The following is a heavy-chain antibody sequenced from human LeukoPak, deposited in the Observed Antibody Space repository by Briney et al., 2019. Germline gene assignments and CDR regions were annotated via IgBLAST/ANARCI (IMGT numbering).Heavy chain of an antibody. CDR2: INPNSGGT. J-gene: IGHJ6*03. CDR3: ARDFAATTIYYYYMDV. V-gene: IGHV1-2*02. CDR1: GYTFTGYY. Sequence: ASVKVSCKASGYTFTGYYMHWVRQAPGQGLEWMGWINPNSGGTNYAQKFQGRVTMTRDTSISTAYMELSRLRSDGTAVYYCARDFAATTIYYYYMDVWGKGTTVTVSS. D-gene: IGHD2-15*01.